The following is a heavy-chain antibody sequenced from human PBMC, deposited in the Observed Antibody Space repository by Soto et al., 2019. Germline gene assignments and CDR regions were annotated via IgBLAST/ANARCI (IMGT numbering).Heavy chain of an antibody. Sequence: EVQLLESGVGLVQPGGSLRLSCAASGFTFSSCGMSWVRQDPGKGLEWVSAISGRGVSTYYADSLKDRFTISRDKSKNTLYLQMNNLRAAAPAVYYCAKEIAVTSPIYFHYWGAETLGTVSS. CDR3: AKEIAVTSPIYFHY. D-gene: IGHD6-19*01. CDR1: GFTFSSCG. V-gene: IGHV3-23*01. CDR2: ISGRGVST. J-gene: IGHJ4*02.